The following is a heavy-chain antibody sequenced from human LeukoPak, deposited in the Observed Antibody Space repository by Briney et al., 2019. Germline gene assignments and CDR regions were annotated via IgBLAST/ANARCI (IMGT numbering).Heavy chain of an antibody. CDR3: ARAVAVEGYLDAFDI. J-gene: IGHJ3*02. CDR2: IYYSGST. D-gene: IGHD5-24*01. Sequence: KPSETLSLTCTVSGGSISSYYWSLIRQPPGKGMGWNGYIYYSGSTNYNPSLKSRVTISVDTSKNQFSLKLSSVTAADTAVYYCARAVAVEGYLDAFDIWGQGTMVTVSS. V-gene: IGHV4-59*01. CDR1: GGSISSYY.